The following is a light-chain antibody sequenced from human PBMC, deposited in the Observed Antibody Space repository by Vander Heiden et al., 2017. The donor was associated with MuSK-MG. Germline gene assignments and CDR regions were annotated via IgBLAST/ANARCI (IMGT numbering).Light chain of an antibody. Sequence: DMQMNQSPSSLSASVGDRVTITCQASQDISNYLNWYQQKPGKAPKLLIYDASNLEKGVPSRFSGSGSGTDFTFTISSRQPEDFATYYCQHDYNLPITFGRGTKVDIK. J-gene: IGKJ4*01. CDR3: QHDYNLPIT. CDR1: QDISNY. V-gene: IGKV1-33*01. CDR2: DAS.